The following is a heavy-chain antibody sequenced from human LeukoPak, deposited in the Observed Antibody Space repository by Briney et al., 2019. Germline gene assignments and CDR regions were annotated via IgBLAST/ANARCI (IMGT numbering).Heavy chain of an antibody. V-gene: IGHV4-30-2*01. CDR3: ASLYAIRSSGNY. CDR1: GGSISSGGYS. CDR2: IYHSGST. J-gene: IGHJ4*02. D-gene: IGHD2-8*01. Sequence: SQTLSLTCAVSGGSISSGGYSWSWIRQPPGKGLEWIGYIYHSGSTYYNPSLKSRVTISVDRSKNQFSLKLSSVTAADTAVYYCASLYAIRSSGNYWGQGTLVTVSS.